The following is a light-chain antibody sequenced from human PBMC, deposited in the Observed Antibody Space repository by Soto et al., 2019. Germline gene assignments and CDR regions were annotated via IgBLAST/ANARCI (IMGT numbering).Light chain of an antibody. V-gene: IGLV1-51*02. J-gene: IGLJ1*01. CDR2: ENN. Sequence: QSVLTQPPSVSAAPGQKFTISCSGSSSNNGNNYVSWYQQLPGTAPKLLIYENNKRPSGIPARFSGSKSGTSATRRITGLQTGDEAEYYCGAWDSSLRAVYVFGTGTKLTVL. CDR3: GAWDSSLRAVYV. CDR1: SSNNGNNY.